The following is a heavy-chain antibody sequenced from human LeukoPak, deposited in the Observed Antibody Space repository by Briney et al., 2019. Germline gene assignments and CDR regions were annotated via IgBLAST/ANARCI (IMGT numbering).Heavy chain of an antibody. V-gene: IGHV3-33*08. CDR1: GFTFSSYG. Sequence: TGGPLRLSCAASGFTFSSYGMHWVRQAPGKGLEWVAVIWYDGSNKYYADSVKGRFTISRDNSKNTLYLQMNSLRAEDTAVYYCAREQYSSGWYIDYWGQGTLVTVSS. D-gene: IGHD6-19*01. CDR2: IWYDGSNK. CDR3: AREQYSSGWYIDY. J-gene: IGHJ4*02.